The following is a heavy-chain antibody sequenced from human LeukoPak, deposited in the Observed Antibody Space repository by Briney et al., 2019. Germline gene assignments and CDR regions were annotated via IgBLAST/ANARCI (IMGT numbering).Heavy chain of an antibody. V-gene: IGHV3-7*01. CDR3: ATYDNWVAGDV. CDR2: IKKDGSEE. CDR1: EFTFSDYW. D-gene: IGHD1-1*01. J-gene: IGHJ6*02. Sequence: GGSLRLSCAASEFTFSDYWTSWVRQAPGKGPEWVANIKKDGSEEHYVDSVKGRFTVSRDNAKNSLFLQVNRLRVEDTAVYYCATYDNWVAGDVWGQGTSVSVSS.